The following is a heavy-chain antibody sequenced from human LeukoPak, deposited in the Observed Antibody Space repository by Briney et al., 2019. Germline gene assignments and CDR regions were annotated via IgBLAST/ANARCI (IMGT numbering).Heavy chain of an antibody. D-gene: IGHD3-16*01. CDR3: ARGGGLDV. CDR1: GFIFNSYI. J-gene: IGHJ6*02. V-gene: IGHV3-21*04. CDR2: ISSSSTYK. Sequence: GGSLRLSCAASGFIFNSYIMNWVRQAPGKGLEWVSSISSSSTYKHYADSVKGRFTISRDNAKNSLYLQMSNLRAEDTAVYFCARGGGLDVWGQGATVTVSS.